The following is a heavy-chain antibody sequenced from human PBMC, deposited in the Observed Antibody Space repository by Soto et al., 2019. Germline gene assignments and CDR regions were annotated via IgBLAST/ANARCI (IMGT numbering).Heavy chain of an antibody. CDR2: IDPSDSYT. J-gene: IGHJ4*02. V-gene: IGHV5-10-1*01. D-gene: IGHD3-10*01. CDR1: GYSFTSYW. CDR3: ARRRYYGSGSYGFDY. Sequence: GESLKISCKGSGYSFTSYWISWVREMPGKGLEWVGRIDPSDSYTNYSPSFQGHVTISADKSISTAYLQWSSLKASDTAMYYCARRRYYGSGSYGFDYWGQGTLVTVSS.